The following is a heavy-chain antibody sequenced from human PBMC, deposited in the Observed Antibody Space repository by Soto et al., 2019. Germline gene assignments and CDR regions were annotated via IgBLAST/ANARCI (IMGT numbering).Heavy chain of an antibody. J-gene: IGHJ6*02. CDR3: ARVNGHYYYYYGMDV. CDR2: IYSGGST. V-gene: IGHV3-53*01. Sequence: GGSLRLSCAASGFTVSSNYMSWVRQAPGKGLEWVSVIYSGGSTYYADSVKGRFTISRDNSKNTLYLQMNSLRAEDTAVYYCARVNGHYYYYYGMDVWGQGTTVTVSS. D-gene: IGHD2-8*01. CDR1: GFTVSSNY.